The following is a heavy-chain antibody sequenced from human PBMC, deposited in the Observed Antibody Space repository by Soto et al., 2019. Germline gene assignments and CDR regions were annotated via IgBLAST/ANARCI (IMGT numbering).Heavy chain of an antibody. CDR2: ISYDGSNK. CDR3: AKDRSIAVALYYFDY. Sequence: GGSLRLSCAASGFTFSSYGMHWVRQAPGKGLEWVAVISYDGSNKYYADSVKGRFTISRDNSKNTLYLQMNSLRAEDTAVYYCAKDRSIAVALYYFDYWGQGTLVTVSS. D-gene: IGHD6-19*01. CDR1: GFTFSSYG. J-gene: IGHJ4*02. V-gene: IGHV3-30*18.